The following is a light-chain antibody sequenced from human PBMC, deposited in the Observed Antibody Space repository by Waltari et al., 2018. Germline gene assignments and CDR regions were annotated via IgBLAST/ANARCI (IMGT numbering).Light chain of an antibody. CDR1: QFIDGRW. Sequence: DIQMTQSPSTLSATVGDRVTITCRASQFIDGRWVAWYQQKSGQAPKLLIHKASTLHTGVPSRFSGSGSGTEFTLTISSLQPDDFATYYCQQYASYLGTFGQGTKLEIK. V-gene: IGKV1-5*03. J-gene: IGKJ2*01. CDR3: QQYASYLGT. CDR2: KAS.